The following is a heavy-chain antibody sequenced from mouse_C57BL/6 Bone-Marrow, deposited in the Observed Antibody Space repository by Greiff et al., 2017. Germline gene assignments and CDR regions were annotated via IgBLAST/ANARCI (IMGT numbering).Heavy chain of an antibody. CDR2: ISDGGSYT. V-gene: IGHV5-4*03. CDR1: GFTFSSYA. CDR3: ARGLSITGDFDY. J-gene: IGHJ2*01. D-gene: IGHD1-1*01. Sequence: EVKVVESGEGLVKPGGSLKLSCAASGFTFSSYAMSWVRQTPEKRLEWVATISDGGSYTYYPDNVKGRFTISRDNAKNNLYLQMSHLKSEDTAMYYCARGLSITGDFDYWGQGTTLTVSS.